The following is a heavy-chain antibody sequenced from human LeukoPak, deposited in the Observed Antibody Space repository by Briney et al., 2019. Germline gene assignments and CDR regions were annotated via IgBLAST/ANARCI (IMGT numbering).Heavy chain of an antibody. D-gene: IGHD3-22*01. Sequence: SETLSLTCTVSGGSISRYYWSWIRQPPGKGLEWIGYIYYSGSANYNPSLKSRVAISVDTSKNQFSLKLSSVTAADTAVYYCASDYDSSGYYFIWGQGTLVTVSS. CDR1: GGSISRYY. J-gene: IGHJ4*02. CDR3: ASDYDSSGYYFI. V-gene: IGHV4-59*08. CDR2: IYYSGSA.